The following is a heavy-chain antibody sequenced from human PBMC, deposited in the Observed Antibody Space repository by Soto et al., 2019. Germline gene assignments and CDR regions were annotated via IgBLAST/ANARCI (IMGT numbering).Heavy chain of an antibody. CDR3: ARLRFLEWIGWFDP. CDR1: GGSISSGGYY. CDR2: IYYSGST. Sequence: SETLSLTCTVSGGSISSGGYYWSWIRQHPGKGLEWIGYIYYSGSTYYNPSLKSRVTISVDTSKNQFSLKLSSVTAADTAVYYCARLRFLEWIGWFDPWGQGTLVTVSS. D-gene: IGHD3-3*01. V-gene: IGHV4-31*03. J-gene: IGHJ5*02.